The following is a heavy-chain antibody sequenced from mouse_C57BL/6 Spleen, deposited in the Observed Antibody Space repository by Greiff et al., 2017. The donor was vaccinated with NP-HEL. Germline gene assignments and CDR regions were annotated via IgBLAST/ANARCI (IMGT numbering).Heavy chain of an antibody. CDR1: GYTFTDYN. V-gene: IGHV1-22*01. D-gene: IGHD3-2*02. CDR3: ARGAQAYYYAMDY. CDR2: INPNNGGT. J-gene: IGHJ4*01. Sequence: VQLKESGPELVKPGASVKMSCKASGYTFTDYNMHWVKQSHGKSLEWIGYINPNNGGTSYNQKFKGKATLTVNKSSSTAYMELRSLTSEDSAVYYCARGAQAYYYAMDYWGQGTSVTVSS.